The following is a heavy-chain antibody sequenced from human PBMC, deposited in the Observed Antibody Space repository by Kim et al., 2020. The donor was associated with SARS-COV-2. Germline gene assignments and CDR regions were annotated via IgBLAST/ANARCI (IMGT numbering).Heavy chain of an antibody. D-gene: IGHD6-13*01. CDR1: GGSISGYY. V-gene: IGHV4-59*01. J-gene: IGHJ4*02. CDR3: ARATDSYSTSWFDY. CDR2: IYHNGNT. Sequence: SETLSLTCTVSGGSISGYYWSWIRQPPGKGLEWIGYIYHNGNTNYNPSLKSRVTISVDTSKDQFSLKLSSVTAADTAVYFCARATDSYSTSWFDYWGQGT.